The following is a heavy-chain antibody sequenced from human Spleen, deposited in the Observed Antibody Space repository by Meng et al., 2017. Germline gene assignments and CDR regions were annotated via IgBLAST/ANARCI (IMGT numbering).Heavy chain of an antibody. D-gene: IGHD3-16*01. Sequence: GESLKISCAASGFTFSSYAMHWVRQAPGKGLEWVAVISYDGSNKYYADSVKGRFTISRDNSKNTLYLQMNSLEVEDTAVYYCARGGKSDDAFDIWGQGTMVTVSS. CDR3: ARGGKSDDAFDI. V-gene: IGHV3-30*01. CDR1: GFTFSSYA. J-gene: IGHJ3*02. CDR2: ISYDGSNK.